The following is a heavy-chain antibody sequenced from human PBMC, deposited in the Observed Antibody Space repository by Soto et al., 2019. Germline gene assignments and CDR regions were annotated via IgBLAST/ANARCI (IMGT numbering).Heavy chain of an antibody. CDR3: SADRPDIGVGWWV. J-gene: IGHJ6*02. CDR2: IVVASGQT. Sequence: SVKVSCKASGSGFIRSGIQWVRQAHGQRLEWIGWIVVASGQTNYAQNFRGRVAITRDTSTATAYIELTGLTSEDTAVYFCSADRPDIGVGWWVWSQGTTVTVSS. V-gene: IGHV1-58*02. CDR1: GSGFIRSG. D-gene: IGHD2-15*01.